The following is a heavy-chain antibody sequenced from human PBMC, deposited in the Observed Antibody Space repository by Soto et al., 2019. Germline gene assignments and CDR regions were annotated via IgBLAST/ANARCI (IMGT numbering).Heavy chain of an antibody. V-gene: IGHV1-8*01. CDR1: GYTFTSYA. CDR2: MNPNSVKT. CDR3: ARTIDGDNVDY. J-gene: IGHJ4*02. Sequence: QVQLVPSGAAVKKPGASVKVSCKAPGYTFTSYAINWVRQATGQGLEWMGWMNPNSVKTGYAQKLKGRVTMKRKTSISTAYMEKRSLRSENTAVYYSARTIDGDNVDYWGQGTLVTGSS. D-gene: IGHD4-17*01.